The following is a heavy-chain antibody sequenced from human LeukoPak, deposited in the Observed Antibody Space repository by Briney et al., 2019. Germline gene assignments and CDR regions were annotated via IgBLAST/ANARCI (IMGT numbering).Heavy chain of an antibody. D-gene: IGHD4-17*01. V-gene: IGHV4-30-4*08. CDR2: IYYSGST. J-gene: IGHJ4*02. Sequence: SETLSLTCTVSGCSISSGDYCWSWIRQPPGKGLEWFGYIYYSGSTYYNPSLKSRVTISVDTSKSQFSLKLSSVTAAQTAVYYWARDYGERGFDYWGQGALVTVSS. CDR3: ARDYGERGFDY. CDR1: GCSISSGDYC.